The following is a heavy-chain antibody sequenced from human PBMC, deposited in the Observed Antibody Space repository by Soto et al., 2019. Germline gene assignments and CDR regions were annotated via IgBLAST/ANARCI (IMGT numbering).Heavy chain of an antibody. Sequence: GGSLRLSCAASGFTFSSYAMHWVRQAPGKGLEWVAVISYDGSNKYYADSVKGRFTISRDNSKNTLYLQMNSLRAEDTAVYYCAREVTTEFDYWGQGTLVTVSS. D-gene: IGHD4-17*01. J-gene: IGHJ4*02. V-gene: IGHV3-30*04. CDR2: ISYDGSNK. CDR1: GFTFSSYA. CDR3: AREVTTEFDY.